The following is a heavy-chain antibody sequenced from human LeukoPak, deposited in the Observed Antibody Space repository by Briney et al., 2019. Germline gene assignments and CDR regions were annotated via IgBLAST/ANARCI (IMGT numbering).Heavy chain of an antibody. CDR3: ARGTYNTSPPDL. V-gene: IGHV4/OR15-8*02. Sequence: SETLSLTCVVSGGSVSSSKWWSWVRQPPGKGLEWIGYIYYTGISKYNPSLKSRVTILIDTSRNQFSLKLSSVTAADTAIYYCARGTYNTSPPDLWGQGTMVTVSS. J-gene: IGHJ3*01. D-gene: IGHD1-14*01. CDR1: GGSVSSSKW. CDR2: IYYTGIS.